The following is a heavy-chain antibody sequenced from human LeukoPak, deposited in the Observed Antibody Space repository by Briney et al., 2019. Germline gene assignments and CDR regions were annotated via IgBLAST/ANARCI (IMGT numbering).Heavy chain of an antibody. J-gene: IGHJ3*02. D-gene: IGHD3-22*01. CDR3: AGGDSGDYYDSSGYPKDAFDI. CDR2: IIPIFGTA. Sequence: SVKVSCKASGGTFSSYAISWVRQAPGQGLEWMGGIIPIFGTANYAQKFQGRVTITTDESTSTAYMELSSLRSEDTAVYYCAGGDSGDYYDSSGYPKDAFDIWGQGTMVTVSS. CDR1: GGTFSSYA. V-gene: IGHV1-69*05.